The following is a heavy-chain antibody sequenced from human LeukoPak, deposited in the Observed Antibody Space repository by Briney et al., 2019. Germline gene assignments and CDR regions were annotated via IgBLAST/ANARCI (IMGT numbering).Heavy chain of an antibody. D-gene: IGHD3-22*01. CDR1: GFTFSSYG. Sequence: PGGSLRLSCAASGFTFSSYGMHWVRQAPGKWLEWVAFIRYDGSNKYYADSVKGRFTISRDNSKNTLYLQMNSLRSEDTAVYYCATEVVTYYYYYYMDVWGNGTTVTVSS. V-gene: IGHV3-30*02. CDR3: ATEVVTYYYYYYMDV. CDR2: IRYDGSNK. J-gene: IGHJ6*03.